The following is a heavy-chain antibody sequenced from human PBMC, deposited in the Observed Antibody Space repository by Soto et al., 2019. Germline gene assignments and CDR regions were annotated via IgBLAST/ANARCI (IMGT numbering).Heavy chain of an antibody. CDR2: VWYDGFNK. D-gene: IGHD2-15*01. V-gene: IGHV3-33*01. J-gene: IGHJ6*02. Sequence: PGGSLRLSCAASGFTFSSSGIHWVRQAPGKGLEWVADVWYDGFNKYYADSVKGRLTISRDNSKNTVYLEMNSLRVEDTAVYYCARDLVVGGYCNTTRCPSGMDVWGQGTTVTVSS. CDR1: GFTFSSSG. CDR3: ARDLVVGGYCNTTRCPSGMDV.